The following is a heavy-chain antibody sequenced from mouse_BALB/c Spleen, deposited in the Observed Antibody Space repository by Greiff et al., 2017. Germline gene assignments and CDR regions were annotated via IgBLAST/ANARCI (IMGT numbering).Heavy chain of an antibody. Sequence: EVKLVESGGGLVKPGGSLKLSCAASGFTFSDYYMYWVRQTPEKRLEWVATISDGGSYTYYPDSVKGRFTISRDNAKNNLYLQMSSLKSEDTAMYYCARGITTLYAMDYWGQGTSVTVSS. V-gene: IGHV5-4*02. CDR2: ISDGGSYT. CDR1: GFTFSDYY. J-gene: IGHJ4*01. CDR3: ARGITTLYAMDY. D-gene: IGHD2-4*01.